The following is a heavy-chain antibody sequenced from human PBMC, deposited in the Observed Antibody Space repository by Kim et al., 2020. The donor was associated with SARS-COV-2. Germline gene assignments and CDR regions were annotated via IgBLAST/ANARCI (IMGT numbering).Heavy chain of an antibody. CDR2: IYYSGST. V-gene: IGHV4-59*01. J-gene: IGHJ6*03. CDR1: GGSISSYY. Sequence: SETLSLTCTVSGGSISSYYWSWIRQPPGKGLEWIGYIYYSGSTNYNPSLKSRVTISVDTSKNQFSLKLSSVTAADTAVYYCARCRSITIFGVVTAHSYMDVWGKGTTVTVSS. D-gene: IGHD3-3*01. CDR3: ARCRSITIFGVVTAHSYMDV.